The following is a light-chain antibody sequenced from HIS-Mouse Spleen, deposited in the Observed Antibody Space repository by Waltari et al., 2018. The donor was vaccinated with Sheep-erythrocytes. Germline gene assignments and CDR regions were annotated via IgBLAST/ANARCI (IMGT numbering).Light chain of an antibody. J-gene: IGLJ3*02. Sequence: QSALTQPPSASGSPGQSVTISCTGTSSDVGGYNYVSWYQQHPGKAPKLMIYEVSKRPPGVPDRFSGSKSGNTASLTVSGLQVEDEADYYCSSYAGSNNLVFGGGTKLTVL. CDR3: SSYAGSNNLV. V-gene: IGLV2-8*01. CDR2: EVS. CDR1: SSDVGGYNY.